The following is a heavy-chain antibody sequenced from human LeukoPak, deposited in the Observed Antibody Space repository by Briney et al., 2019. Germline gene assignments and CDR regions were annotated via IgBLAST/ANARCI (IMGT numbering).Heavy chain of an antibody. CDR1: GFTFSNYA. D-gene: IGHD3-22*01. Sequence: GGSLRLSCAASGFTFSNYAMSWVRHAPGKGLEWVSTISGGGGNTYYADSVKGRFTISRDNSKNTLFLQMNSLRAEDTAVYYCATVPNYYDSSGYYFQHWGQGTLVTVYS. CDR3: ATVPNYYDSSGYYFQH. J-gene: IGHJ1*01. V-gene: IGHV3-23*01. CDR2: ISGGGGNT.